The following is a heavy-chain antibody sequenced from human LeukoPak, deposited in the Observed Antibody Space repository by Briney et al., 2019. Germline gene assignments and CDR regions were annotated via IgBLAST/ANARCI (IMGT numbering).Heavy chain of an antibody. CDR1: GGSISSSSYY. CDR2: IYYSGST. D-gene: IGHD6-13*01. CDR3: ARHRGTGYSSSWNYFDY. V-gene: IGHV4-39*01. J-gene: IGHJ4*02. Sequence: PSETLSLTCTVSGGSISSSSYYWGWIRQPPGKGLEWIGSIYYSGSTYYNPSLKSRVPISVDTSKNQFSLKLSSVTAADTAVYYCARHRGTGYSSSWNYFDYWGQGTLVTVPS.